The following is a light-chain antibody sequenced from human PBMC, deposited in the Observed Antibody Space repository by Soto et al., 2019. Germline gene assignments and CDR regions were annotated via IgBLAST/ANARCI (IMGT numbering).Light chain of an antibody. V-gene: IGKV3-15*01. J-gene: IGKJ1*01. CDR3: QQYDNWPRT. CDR1: QSVSSN. CDR2: GAS. Sequence: EKVMTQSPVTLSVSPGGRATLSCRASQSVSSNLAWYQQKPGQAPRLLIYGASTRATGIPARFSGSGSGTEFTLTISSLQSEDVAVYYCQQYDNWPRTFGQGTKV.